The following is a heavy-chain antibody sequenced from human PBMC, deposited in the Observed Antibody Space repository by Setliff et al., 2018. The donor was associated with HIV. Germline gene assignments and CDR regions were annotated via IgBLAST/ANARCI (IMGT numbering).Heavy chain of an antibody. Sequence: SETLSLTCSVSGVSISNYYWSWIRQPPGKGLEWIGIIYYSGSTYYKPSLKSRVTISVDTSKNQFSLKLNSVTAADTAMYYCARVVDADYLDYWGQGTPVTVSS. J-gene: IGHJ4*02. V-gene: IGHV4-59*04. CDR1: GVSISNYY. CDR2: IYYSGST. CDR3: ARVVDADYLDY. D-gene: IGHD2-15*01.